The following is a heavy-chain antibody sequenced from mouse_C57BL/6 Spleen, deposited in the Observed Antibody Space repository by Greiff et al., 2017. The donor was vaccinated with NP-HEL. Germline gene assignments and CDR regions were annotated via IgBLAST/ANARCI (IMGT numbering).Heavy chain of an antibody. CDR3: ARADYDGGYYAMDY. CDR1: GYTFTSYW. CDR2: IHPNSGST. J-gene: IGHJ4*01. V-gene: IGHV1-64*01. Sequence: QVQLQQPGAELVKPGASVKLSCKASGYTFTSYWMHWVKQRPGQGLEWIGMIHPNSGSTNYNEKFKSKATLTVDKSSSTAYMQLSSLTSEDAAVYYCARADYDGGYYAMDYWGQGTSVTVSS. D-gene: IGHD2-4*01.